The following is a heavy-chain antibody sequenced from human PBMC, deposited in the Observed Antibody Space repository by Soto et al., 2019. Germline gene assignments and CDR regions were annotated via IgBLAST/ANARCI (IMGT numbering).Heavy chain of an antibody. J-gene: IGHJ6*02. V-gene: IGHV3-21*01. CDR1: GFIFSDYS. CDR3: ARGDYYYYGLDV. Sequence: GSLRLSCAASGFIFSDYSVNWVRQAPGKGLEWVSSISSSSTYIYYADSVKGRFTISRDNAKNSLNLQMNSLRAEDTAVYYCARGDYYYYGLDVWGQGTTVTVSS. CDR2: ISSSSTYI.